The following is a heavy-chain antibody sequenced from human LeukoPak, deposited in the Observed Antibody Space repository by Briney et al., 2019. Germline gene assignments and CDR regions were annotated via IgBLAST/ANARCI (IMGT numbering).Heavy chain of an antibody. J-gene: IGHJ4*02. CDR2: INCNSGDT. V-gene: IGHV1-2*02. Sequence: VASVKVSCKTFGYIFSGHYMHWVRQAPGQGLEWMGWINCNSGDTRSEQKFQGRVTMTRDTSISTVYMEVRSVRFDDTALYYCARLNGDREFDHWGQGTLVTVSS. CDR1: GYIFSGHY. CDR3: ARLNGDREFDH. D-gene: IGHD7-27*01.